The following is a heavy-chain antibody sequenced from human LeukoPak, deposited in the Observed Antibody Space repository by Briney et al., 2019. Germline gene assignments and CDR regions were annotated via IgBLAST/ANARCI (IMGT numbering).Heavy chain of an antibody. CDR1: GGSFSGFY. V-gene: IGHV4-34*01. CDR3: ARGVRFQLRGFDI. D-gene: IGHD2-2*01. CDR2: INHGGGT. Sequence: SETLSLTCAVYGGSFSGFYWSWIRQPPGKGLEWIGEINHGGGTKYNASLKSRVTISLDTSKNHFSLKLSSVTAADTAMFFCARGVRFQLRGFDIWGQGTMVTVSS. J-gene: IGHJ3*02.